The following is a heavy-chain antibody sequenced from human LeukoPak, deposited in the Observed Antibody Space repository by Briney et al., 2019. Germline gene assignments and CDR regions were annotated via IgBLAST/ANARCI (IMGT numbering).Heavy chain of an antibody. V-gene: IGHV3-30*18. CDR1: GFTFSTYG. D-gene: IGHD6-19*01. CDR2: ISSDGSNK. Sequence: GGSLRLSCAASGFTFSTYGIHWVRQAPGKGLEWVAVISSDGSNKYYVDSVKGRFVISRDNSKNTLFLQMNSLRPEDTAVFYCAKEQWPYGFDIWGQGTMVTVSS. J-gene: IGHJ3*02. CDR3: AKEQWPYGFDI.